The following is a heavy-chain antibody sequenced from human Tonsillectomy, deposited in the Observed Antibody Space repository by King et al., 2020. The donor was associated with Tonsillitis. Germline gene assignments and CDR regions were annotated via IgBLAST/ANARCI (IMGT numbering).Heavy chain of an antibody. CDR1: GFTFSNYD. CDR2: IWDDGSNK. J-gene: IGHJ4*02. D-gene: IGHD2-8*02. V-gene: IGHV3-33*08. Sequence: VQLVESGGGVVQPGRSLRLSCAASGFTFSNYDIHWGRQAPGKGLEWVAVIWDDGSNKYYAESVKGRCTISRDNSKNTLYLQMDSLRAEDTAVYYCAIVLGQMNYWGQGTLVTVSS. CDR3: AIVLGQMNY.